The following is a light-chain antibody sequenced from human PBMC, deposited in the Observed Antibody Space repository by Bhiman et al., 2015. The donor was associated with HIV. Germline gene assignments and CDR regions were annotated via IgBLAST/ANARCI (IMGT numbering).Light chain of an antibody. J-gene: IGLJ1*01. CDR3: QAWDSRSGV. V-gene: IGLV3-1*01. CDR2: QDT. CDR1: KLGDKY. Sequence: SYDLTQPPSMSVSPGQTASITCSGDKLGDKYACWYQQKPGQSPVLVIYQDTKRPSGIPERFSGSNSGNTATLTISGTQAMDEADYYCQAWDSRSGVFGTGTKVTVL.